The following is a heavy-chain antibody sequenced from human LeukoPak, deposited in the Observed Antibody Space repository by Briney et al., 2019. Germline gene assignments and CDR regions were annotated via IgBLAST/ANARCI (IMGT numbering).Heavy chain of an antibody. CDR2: ISGSSSYT. V-gene: IGHV3-11*05. CDR3: ARVDTVMAYYFDL. CDR1: GFTFSDYY. J-gene: IGHJ4*02. Sequence: GGSLRLSCAASGFTFSDYYMSWIRQAPGKGLEWVSYISGSSSYTNYADSVKGRFTISRDNAKKSLYLQINSLRAEDTAVYYCARVDTVMAYYFDLWGQGTLVTVSS. D-gene: IGHD5-18*01.